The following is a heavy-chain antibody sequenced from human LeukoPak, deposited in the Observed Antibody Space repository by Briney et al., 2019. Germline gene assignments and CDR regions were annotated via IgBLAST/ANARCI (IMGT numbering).Heavy chain of an antibody. CDR2: IYYSGST. Sequence: PSETLSLTCTVSGGSISSSSYYWGWIRQPPGKGLEWIGSIYYSGSTYYNPSLKSRVTISVDTSKNQFSLKLSSVTAADTAVYYCARDSRDYDYVWGSYPNWGQGTLVTVSS. J-gene: IGHJ4*02. CDR1: GGSISSSSYY. CDR3: ARDSRDYDYVWGSYPN. V-gene: IGHV4-39*07. D-gene: IGHD3-16*02.